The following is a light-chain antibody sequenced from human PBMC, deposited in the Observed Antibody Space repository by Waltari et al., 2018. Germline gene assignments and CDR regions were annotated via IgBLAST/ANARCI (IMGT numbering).Light chain of an antibody. CDR3: QHYVRLPAT. J-gene: IGKJ1*01. V-gene: IGKV3-20*01. CDR1: QSVSRT. CDR2: AAS. Sequence: EIVLTQSPGTLSLAPGERATLSCRASQSVSRTLAWDQQKPGQAPSLLIYAASTRATGIPDRFSGGGSGTDFSLTISRLEPEDFAVYYCQHYVRLPATFGQGTKVEIK.